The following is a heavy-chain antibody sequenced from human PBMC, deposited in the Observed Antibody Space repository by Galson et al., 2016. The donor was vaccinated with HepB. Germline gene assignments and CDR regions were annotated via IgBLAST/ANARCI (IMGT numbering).Heavy chain of an antibody. V-gene: IGHV3-30*03. CDR1: GFTFSNYG. CDR2: DSMDGRRK. J-gene: IGHJ4*02. D-gene: IGHD2/OR15-2a*01. CDR3: ARRHEYCPPVGCSVDY. Sequence: RLSCAASGFTFSNYGMHWVRQAPGKGLEWVAADSMDGRRKFYADSVKGRFTIPRDNSNSMLFLQMSSLRADDTAVYYCARRHEYCPPVGCSVDYWGQGTLVSVSS.